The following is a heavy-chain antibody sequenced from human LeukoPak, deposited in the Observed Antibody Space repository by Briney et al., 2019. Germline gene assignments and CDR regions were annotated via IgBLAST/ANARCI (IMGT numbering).Heavy chain of an antibody. J-gene: IGHJ4*02. D-gene: IGHD3-3*01. V-gene: IGHV4-4*07. CDR3: ARYDSRGSASTKFDY. Sequence: PSETLSLTCSVSGDSISSYSWNWIRQSAGKGLEWIGRIYTSGSTNYDPSLESRVTVSLDTSRNQFSLNLTSVTAADTAVYYCARYDSRGSASTKFDYWGPGIQVTVSS. CDR1: GDSISSYS. CDR2: IYTSGST.